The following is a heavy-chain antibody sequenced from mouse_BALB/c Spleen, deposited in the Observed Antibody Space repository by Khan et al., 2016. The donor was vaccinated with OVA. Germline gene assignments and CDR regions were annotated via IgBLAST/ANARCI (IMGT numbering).Heavy chain of an antibody. D-gene: IGHD2-1*01. CDR1: GYTFTDFA. V-gene: IGHV1S137*01. Sequence: QIQLEESGAELVRPGVSVKISCKGSGYTFTDFAMHWVKQSHAKSLEWIGVISTYYGDANYNQKFKGKATMTVDKSSSTAYMELARLTSEDSAIYYCARGNGIYRFAYWGQGTLVTVSA. J-gene: IGHJ3*01. CDR2: ISTYYGDA. CDR3: ARGNGIYRFAY.